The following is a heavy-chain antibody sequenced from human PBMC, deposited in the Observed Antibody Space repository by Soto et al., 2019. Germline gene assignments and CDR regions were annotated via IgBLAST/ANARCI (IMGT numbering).Heavy chain of an antibody. Sequence: PGGSLRLSCAASGFTFSSYGMHWVRQAPGKGLEWVAVISYDGSKKYYADSVKGRFTISRDNSKNTLYLQMNSLRAEDTAVYSCAKAEIGYCSSTSCPATSDVWGQATTVTVSS. D-gene: IGHD2-2*01. V-gene: IGHV3-30*18. J-gene: IGHJ6*02. CDR1: GFTFSSYG. CDR2: ISYDGSKK. CDR3: AKAEIGYCSSTSCPATSDV.